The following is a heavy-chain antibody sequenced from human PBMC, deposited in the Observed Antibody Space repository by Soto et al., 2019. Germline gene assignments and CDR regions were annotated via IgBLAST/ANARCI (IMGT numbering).Heavy chain of an antibody. CDR3: ARGTGEGGFLEWYIYYYYGMDV. CDR2: IKQDGSEK. CDR1: GFTFSSYW. D-gene: IGHD3-3*01. V-gene: IGHV3-7*05. Sequence: GGSLRLSCAASGFTFSSYWMSWVRQAPGKGLEWVANIKQDGSEKYYVDSVKGRFTISRDNAKNSLYLQMNSLRAEDTAVYYCARGTGEGGFLEWYIYYYYGMDVWGQGTTVTVSS. J-gene: IGHJ6*02.